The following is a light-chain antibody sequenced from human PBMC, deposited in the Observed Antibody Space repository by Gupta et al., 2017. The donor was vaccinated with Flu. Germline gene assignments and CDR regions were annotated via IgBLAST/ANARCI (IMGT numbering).Light chain of an antibody. V-gene: IGLV1-44*01. CDR1: TSNIGGNP. CDR2: TNS. CDR3: AAWDDSLTGYV. J-gene: IGLJ1*01. Sequence: RVAISCPGSTSNIGGNPVHWYQQLPGTAPKLVIYTNSQRPAVVPDRFSGSKSGTSASLAISGLQAEDEADYYCAAWDDSLTGYVFGPGTTVTVL.